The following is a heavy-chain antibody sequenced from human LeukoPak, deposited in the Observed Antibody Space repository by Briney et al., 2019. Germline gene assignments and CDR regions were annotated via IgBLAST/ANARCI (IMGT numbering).Heavy chain of an antibody. J-gene: IGHJ4*02. CDR1: GGSSSSYY. Sequence: PSETLSLTCTVSGGSSSSYYWSWVRQPPGKGLEWIGYIYYSGSTNYNPSLKSRVTISVDTSKNQFSLKLSSVTAADTAVYYCASLSTEWLVLRGGFDYWGQGTLVTVSS. CDR3: ASLSTEWLVLRGGFDY. V-gene: IGHV4-59*01. CDR2: IYYSGST. D-gene: IGHD6-19*01.